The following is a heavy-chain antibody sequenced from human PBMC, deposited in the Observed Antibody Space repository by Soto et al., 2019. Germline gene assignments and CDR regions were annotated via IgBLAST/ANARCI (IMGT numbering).Heavy chain of an antibody. Sequence: SETLSLTCSFSGDSVTSHYLTWIRQSPEKGLEWIGYMHYTGFSHYNPSLKSRLTISVDTSTNQFTLQLTSVIAEDTAVYYCSRDVSCSGGSCYPNDWFDPWGQGTLVTVSS. J-gene: IGHJ5*02. D-gene: IGHD2-15*01. CDR1: GDSVTSHY. CDR2: MHYTGFS. CDR3: SRDVSCSGGSCYPNDWFDP. V-gene: IGHV4-59*02.